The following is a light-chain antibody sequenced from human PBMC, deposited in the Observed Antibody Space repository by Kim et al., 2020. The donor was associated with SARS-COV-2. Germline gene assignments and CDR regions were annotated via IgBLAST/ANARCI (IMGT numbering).Light chain of an antibody. CDR1: QRIGNY. CDR2: SAS. V-gene: IGKV1-39*01. CDR3: QQSYSTLS. J-gene: IGKJ4*01. Sequence: LSASIGDRVTITCRASQRIGNYVNWYQQKPGKAPNLLIYSASSLQSGVPSRFRGSGSGTDFTLTISSLQPEDFGTYYCQQSYSTLSFGGGTKLEIK.